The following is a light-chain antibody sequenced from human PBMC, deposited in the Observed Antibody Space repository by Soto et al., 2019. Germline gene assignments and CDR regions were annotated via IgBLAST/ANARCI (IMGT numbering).Light chain of an antibody. J-gene: IGKJ4*01. CDR3: MEALQSPLT. CDR1: QSLLHSNGYNY. V-gene: IGKV2-28*01. Sequence: DIVMTQSPLSLPVTPGEPASISCRSSQSLLHSNGYNYLDWYLQKQGQSPQLLIYLGSSRASGVPDRFSGSGSGTDFTLKISRVEAEDVGVYYCMEALQSPLTVGGGTKVEIK. CDR2: LGS.